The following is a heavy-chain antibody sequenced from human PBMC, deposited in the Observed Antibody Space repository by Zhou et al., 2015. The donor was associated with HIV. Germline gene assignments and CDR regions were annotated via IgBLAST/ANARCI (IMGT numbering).Heavy chain of an antibody. CDR2: ISYDGSNK. CDR3: AKEGPGGYSGYDP. J-gene: IGHJ5*02. V-gene: IGHV3-30*18. Sequence: QVQLVESGGGVVQPGRSLRLSCAASGFTFSSYGMHWVRQAPGKGLEWVAVISYDGSNKYYADSVKGRFTISRDNSKKTLYLQMNSLRAEDTAVYYCAKEGPGGYSGYDPR. D-gene: IGHD5-12*01. CDR1: GFTFSSYG.